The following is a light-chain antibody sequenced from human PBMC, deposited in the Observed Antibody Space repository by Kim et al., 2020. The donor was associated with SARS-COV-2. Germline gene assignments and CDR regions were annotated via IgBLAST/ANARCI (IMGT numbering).Light chain of an antibody. CDR1: QSITRN. J-gene: IGKJ2*01. Sequence: SPGERATLSGRASQSITRNLAWYQQKPGQAPRLLMYDASTRATGIPARCSGSGSGTEFTLTISSLQSEDFAVYYCQQYTNGPPYTFGQGTKLEIK. V-gene: IGKV3-15*01. CDR3: QQYTNGPPYT. CDR2: DAS.